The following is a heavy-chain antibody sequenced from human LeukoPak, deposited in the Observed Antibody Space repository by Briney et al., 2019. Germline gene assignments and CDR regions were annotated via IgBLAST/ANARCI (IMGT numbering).Heavy chain of an antibody. J-gene: IGHJ4*02. D-gene: IGHD2-2*01. CDR1: GGSISSGSYY. Sequence: SQTLSLTCTVSGGSISSGSYYWSWIRQLAGKGLEWIGRIYTSGSTNYNPSLKSRVTISVDTSKNQFSLKLSSVTAADTAVYYCAREQDIVVVPAATYFDYWGQGTLVTVSS. CDR2: IYTSGST. CDR3: AREQDIVVVPAATYFDY. V-gene: IGHV4-61*02.